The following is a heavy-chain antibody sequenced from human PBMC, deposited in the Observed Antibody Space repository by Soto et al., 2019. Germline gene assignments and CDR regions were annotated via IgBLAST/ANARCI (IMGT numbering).Heavy chain of an antibody. J-gene: IGHJ6*02. D-gene: IGHD3-10*01. Sequence: SIRHRKASAEGMCSDYGGHLVRQTPVKGLEWGAFVSYDGSKKYYADSVKGQFTISRDISENTLYLQMNSLRDEDTAVYYCARYWHYSGSGSSDYYPGMAVWGQGTTVTVFS. CDR1: EGMCSDYG. CDR2: VSYDGSKK. CDR3: ARYWHYSGSGSSDYYPGMAV. V-gene: IGHV3-30*03.